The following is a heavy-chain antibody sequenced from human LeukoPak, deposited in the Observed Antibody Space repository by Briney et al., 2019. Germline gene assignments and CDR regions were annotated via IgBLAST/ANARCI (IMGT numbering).Heavy chain of an antibody. CDR1: GFTFSSYW. CDR2: IKQDGSQS. V-gene: IGHV3-7*01. J-gene: IGHJ4*02. D-gene: IGHD4-17*01. Sequence: GGSLRLSCAASGFTFSSYWMSWVRQAPGKGLEWVANIKQDGSQSDYVDSGKGRFTISRDNAKNSVYLQMNSLRAEDTAVYFCARDKPNGDSYFPFWGQGTLVTVSS. CDR3: ARDKPNGDSYFPF.